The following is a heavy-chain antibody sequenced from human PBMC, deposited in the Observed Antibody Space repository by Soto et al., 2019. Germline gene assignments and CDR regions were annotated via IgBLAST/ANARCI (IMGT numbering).Heavy chain of an antibody. CDR1: GFTFSKFA. D-gene: IGHD5-18*01. Sequence: VQLLESGGTSVRPGGSLRLSCAASGFTFSKFAMSWVRQAPGKGLEWVSTISGSADITFNADSVKGRFTTSRDNSKNTLFVQMDSLRVEDTAVYYCAKDIAAGQGYRIFDSWGHGTLVTVSS. CDR2: ISGSADIT. J-gene: IGHJ4*01. V-gene: IGHV3-23*01. CDR3: AKDIAAGQGYRIFDS.